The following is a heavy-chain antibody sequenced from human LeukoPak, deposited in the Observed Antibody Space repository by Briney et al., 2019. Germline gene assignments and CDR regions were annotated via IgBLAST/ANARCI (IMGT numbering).Heavy chain of an antibody. D-gene: IGHD1-26*01. CDR3: ARVYTGSYRTDFVY. V-gene: IGHV3-48*03. CDR1: GFTFSSYE. J-gene: IGHJ4*02. Sequence: AGSLRLSCAASGFTFSSYEMNWVRQAPGKGLELVSYISSSGSTIYYADSVKGRFTISRDNARNSLYLQMNGLRAEDTAVYYCARVYTGSYRTDFVYWGQGTLVTVSS. CDR2: ISSSGSTI.